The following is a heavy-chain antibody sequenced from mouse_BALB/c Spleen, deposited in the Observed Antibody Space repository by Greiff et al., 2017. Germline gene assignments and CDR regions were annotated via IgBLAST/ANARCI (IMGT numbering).Heavy chain of an antibody. CDR2: IDPSDSET. J-gene: IGHJ3*01. CDR1: GYSFTSYW. V-gene: IGHV1S126*01. CDR3: ARATVSFAY. D-gene: IGHD1-1*01. Sequence: QVQLQQSGPQLVRPGASVKISCKASGYSFTSYWMHWVKQRPGQGLEWIGMIDPSDSETRLNQKFKDKATLTVDKSSSTAYMQLSSPTSEDSAVYYCARATVSFAYWGQGTLVTVSA.